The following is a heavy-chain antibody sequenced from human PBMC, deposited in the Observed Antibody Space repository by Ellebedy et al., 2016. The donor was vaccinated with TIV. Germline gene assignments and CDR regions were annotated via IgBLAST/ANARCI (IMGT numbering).Heavy chain of an antibody. Sequence: AASVKVSCMASLCTFSNYAISWVRQARGQSLEWMGWINAGNGKTKYSQKFQGRVTITRDTSANTAYMELSSLRSEDTAVYHCARAVITEAGIQPKLDYWGQGTLVTVSS. CDR1: LCTFSNYA. CDR2: INAGNGKT. J-gene: IGHJ4*02. CDR3: ARAVITEAGIQPKLDY. D-gene: IGHD6-13*01. V-gene: IGHV1-3*01.